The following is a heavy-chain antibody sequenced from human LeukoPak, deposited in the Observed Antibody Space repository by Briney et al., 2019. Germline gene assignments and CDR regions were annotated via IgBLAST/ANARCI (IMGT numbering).Heavy chain of an antibody. D-gene: IGHD3-10*01. CDR2: ISASGST. J-gene: IGHJ4*02. CDR1: GFTFSSYA. V-gene: IGHV3-23*01. Sequence: GGSLRLSCAASGFTFSSYAMSWVRQAPGKGLEWVSAISASGSTYSADSVKGRFTISRDNSKNTLYLQMNSLRVEDTAVYYCAKDRGRTWVQLANWGQGTLVTVSS. CDR3: AKDRGRTWVQLAN.